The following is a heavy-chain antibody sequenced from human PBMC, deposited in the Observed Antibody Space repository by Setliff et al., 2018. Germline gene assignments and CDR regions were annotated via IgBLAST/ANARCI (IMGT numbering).Heavy chain of an antibody. CDR2: IFYDGGEK. Sequence: PGGSLRLSCAASGFTFSTYAMHWVRQAPGKGLEWVGYIFYDGGEKYYADSVKGRFTISRDNSKNTVYLEMNNLGADDTAVYYCAGDPPRSDWRLDSWGQGTLVTVSS. CDR1: GFTFSTYA. J-gene: IGHJ4*02. D-gene: IGHD1-26*01. CDR3: AGDPPRSDWRLDS. V-gene: IGHV3-33*08.